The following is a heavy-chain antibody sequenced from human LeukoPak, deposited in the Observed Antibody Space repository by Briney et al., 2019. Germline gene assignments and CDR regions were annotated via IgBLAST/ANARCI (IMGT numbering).Heavy chain of an antibody. CDR1: GFTFSDHY. V-gene: IGHV3-23*01. CDR2: ISNSGGST. CDR3: AKGVNSGWANFDY. J-gene: IGHJ4*02. Sequence: PGGSLRLSCAASGFTFSDHYMDWVRQAPGKGLEWVSGISNSGGSTYYADSVKGRFTISRDNSKNTLYLQMNSLRAEDTAVYYCAKGVNSGWANFDYWGQGTLVTVSS. D-gene: IGHD6-19*01.